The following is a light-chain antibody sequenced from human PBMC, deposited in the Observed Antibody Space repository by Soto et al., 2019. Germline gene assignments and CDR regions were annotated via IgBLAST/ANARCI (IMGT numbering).Light chain of an antibody. CDR3: QQYNSYHMYH. CDR1: QSISSW. CDR2: KAS. V-gene: IGKV1-5*03. Sequence: DIQMTQSPSTLSASVGDRVTITCRASQSISSWLAWYQQKPGKAPKLLIYKASSLESGVPSRFSGSGSGTEFTLTISSLQPDDFATYYCQQYNSYHMYHFGQGNKMEIK. J-gene: IGKJ2*01.